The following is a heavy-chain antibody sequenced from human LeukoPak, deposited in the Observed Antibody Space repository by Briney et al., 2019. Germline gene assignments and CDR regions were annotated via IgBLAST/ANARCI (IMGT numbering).Heavy chain of an antibody. Sequence: SETLSLTCAVYGGSFSGYYWSWIRQPPGKGLEWIGEINHSGSTNYNPSLKSRVTISVDTSKNQFSLKLSSVTAADTAVYYCARTDNSQSRTFDIWGQGTMVTVSS. V-gene: IGHV4-34*01. CDR1: GGSFSGYY. CDR2: INHSGST. D-gene: IGHD1-1*01. CDR3: ARTDNSQSRTFDI. J-gene: IGHJ3*02.